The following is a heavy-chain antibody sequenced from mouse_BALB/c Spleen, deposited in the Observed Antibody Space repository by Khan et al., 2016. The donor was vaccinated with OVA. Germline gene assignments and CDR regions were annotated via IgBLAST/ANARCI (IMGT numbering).Heavy chain of an antibody. D-gene: IGHD1-1*01. CDR1: GYTFTSYV. Sequence: IQLVQSGPELVKPGASVKMSCKASGYTFTSYVMHWVKQKPGQGLEWIGYISPNSDGSKYNEKFRGKATLTSDKSSSTAYMELSSLTSEDSAVHYCLRSLYYYGSAYEGFAYWGQGTLVTVSA. J-gene: IGHJ3*01. V-gene: IGHV1S136*01. CDR2: ISPNSDGS. CDR3: LRSLYYYGSAYEGFAY.